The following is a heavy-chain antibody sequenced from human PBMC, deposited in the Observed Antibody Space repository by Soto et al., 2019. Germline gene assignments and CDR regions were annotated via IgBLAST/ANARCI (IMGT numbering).Heavy chain of an antibody. V-gene: IGHV1-18*01. J-gene: IGHJ4*02. CDR2: ISGHNGNT. CDR1: GYTFTTYG. CDR3: ARGRWGDY. Sequence: QVHLVQSGAEVKRPGASVKVSCKGSGYTFTTYGITWVRQAPGQGLGWVGWISGHNGNTNYAQKLQGNVTVTRDTSTSSAYMVLRSWRSADTAESFCARGRWGDYWGQGALVTGS. D-gene: IGHD3-16*01.